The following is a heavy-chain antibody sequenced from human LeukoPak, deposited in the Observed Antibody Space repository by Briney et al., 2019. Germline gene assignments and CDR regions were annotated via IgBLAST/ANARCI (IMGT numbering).Heavy chain of an antibody. V-gene: IGHV4-4*02. J-gene: IGHJ4*02. CDR3: ARGKYYFDY. Sequence: KPSGTLSLTCSVSGGSISSTNWWSWVRQPPGQGLEWIGYIYYSGSTNYNPSLKSRLTTSLDTSKNQFSLKLSSVTAADTAVYYCARGKYYFDYWGQGTLVTVSS. CDR1: GGSISSTNW. CDR2: IYYSGST.